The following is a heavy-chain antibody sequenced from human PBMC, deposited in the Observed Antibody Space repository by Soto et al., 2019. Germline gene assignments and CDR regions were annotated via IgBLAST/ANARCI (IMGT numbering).Heavy chain of an antibody. V-gene: IGHV3-30*18. J-gene: IGHJ6*04. CDR1: GFTFSSYG. CDR2: ISYDGSNK. Sequence: PGGSLRLSCAASGFTFSSYGMHWVRQAPGKGLEWVAVISYDGSNKSYTASVKCPLTISRNNSKNTLYQQMNSLRAEDTAVYSCAKVGEQWLYYYGMDVWGKGTTVTVSS. D-gene: IGHD6-19*01. CDR3: AKVGEQWLYYYGMDV.